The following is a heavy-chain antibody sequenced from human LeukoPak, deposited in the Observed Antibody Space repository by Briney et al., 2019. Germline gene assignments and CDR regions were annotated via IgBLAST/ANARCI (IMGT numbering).Heavy chain of an antibody. J-gene: IGHJ3*02. V-gene: IGHV3-9*01. Sequence: PGGSLRLSCAASGFTFDDYAMHWVRQAPGKGLEWASGISWNSGSIGYADSVKGRFTISRDNAKNSLYLQMNSLRAEDTALYYCAKGYDSSGYQGDAFDIWGQGTMVTVSS. CDR2: ISWNSGSI. CDR3: AKGYDSSGYQGDAFDI. D-gene: IGHD3-22*01. CDR1: GFTFDDYA.